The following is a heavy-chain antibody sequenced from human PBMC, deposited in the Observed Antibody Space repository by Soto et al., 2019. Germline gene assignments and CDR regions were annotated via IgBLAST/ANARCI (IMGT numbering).Heavy chain of an antibody. CDR2: ISGSGGST. D-gene: IGHD1-26*01. V-gene: IGHV3-23*01. CDR3: AKDQGGSYYNYYYGMDV. J-gene: IGHJ6*02. CDR1: GFTFSSYA. Sequence: PGGSRKISCAASGFTFSSYAMSWVRQAPGKGLEWVSAISGSGGSTYYADSVKGRFTISRDNSKNTLYLQMNSLRAEDTVVYYCAKDQGGSYYNYYYGMDVWGQGTTVTVSS.